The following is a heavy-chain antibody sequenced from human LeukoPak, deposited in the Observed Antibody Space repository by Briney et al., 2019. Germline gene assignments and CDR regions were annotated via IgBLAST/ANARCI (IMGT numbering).Heavy chain of an antibody. D-gene: IGHD1-20*01. V-gene: IGHV3-66*01. CDR1: GFTVSSNY. CDR2: IYSGGST. Sequence: GGSLRLSCAASGFTVSSNYMSWVRQAPGKGLEWVSVIYSGGSTYYADSVKGRFTISRDNSKNTLYLQMNSLRAEDTAVYYCAKDQGNWNYLDYWGQGTLVTVSS. J-gene: IGHJ4*02. CDR3: AKDQGNWNYLDY.